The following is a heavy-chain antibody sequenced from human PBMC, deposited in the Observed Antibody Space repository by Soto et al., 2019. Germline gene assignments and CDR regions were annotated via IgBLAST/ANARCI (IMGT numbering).Heavy chain of an antibody. D-gene: IGHD2-8*01. CDR2: IDPSDSYT. CDR1: GYSFTIYW. CDR3: ARRAWDCTNGVCSFDY. J-gene: IGHJ4*02. V-gene: IGHV5-10-1*01. Sequence: GESLKISCKGSGYSFTIYWISWVRQMPGKGLEWMGRIDPSDSYTNYSPSFQGHVTISADKSISTAYLQWSSLKASDTAMYYCARRAWDCTNGVCSFDYWGQGTLVTVAS.